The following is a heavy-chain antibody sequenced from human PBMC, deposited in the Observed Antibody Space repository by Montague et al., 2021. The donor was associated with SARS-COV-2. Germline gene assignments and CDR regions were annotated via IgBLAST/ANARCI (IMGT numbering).Heavy chain of an antibody. CDR2: IYPSGST. CDR3: ARDHMTILLMVYYYGMDV. CDR1: GGSISSYY. D-gene: IGHD4/OR15-4a*01. Sequence: SETLSLTCTVSGGSISSYYWSWIRQPAGKGLERIGRIYPSGSTKYNPSLKSRVTMSVDTSKNQFSLKLSSVTAADTAVYYCARDHMTILLMVYYYGMDVWGQGTTVTVSS. J-gene: IGHJ6*02. V-gene: IGHV4-4*07.